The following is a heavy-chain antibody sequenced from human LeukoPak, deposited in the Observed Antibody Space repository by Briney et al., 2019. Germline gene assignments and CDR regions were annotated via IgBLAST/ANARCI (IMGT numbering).Heavy chain of an antibody. Sequence: GGSLRFSCAASGFTFSGYSMNWVRQAPGKGLEWVSSISSSSSYIYYADSVKGRFTISRDNAKNSLYLQMNSLRAEDSAVYYCARDLNDYYSYYFDYWGQGTLVTVSS. CDR3: ARDLNDYYSYYFDY. CDR1: GFTFSGYS. V-gene: IGHV3-21*01. CDR2: ISSSSSYI. J-gene: IGHJ4*02. D-gene: IGHD3-22*01.